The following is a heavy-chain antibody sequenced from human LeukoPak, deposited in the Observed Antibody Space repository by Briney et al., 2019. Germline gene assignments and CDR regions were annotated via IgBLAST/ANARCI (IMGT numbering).Heavy chain of an antibody. V-gene: IGHV4-34*01. CDR2: INHSGST. CDR3: ASGRPGLLWFGELSGFDY. Sequence: PSETLSLTCAVYGGSFSGYYWRWIRQPPGKGLEWIGEINHSGSTNYNPSLKSRVTISVDTSKNQFSLKLSSVTAADTAVYYCASGRPGLLWFGELSGFDYWGQGTLVTVSS. D-gene: IGHD3-10*01. J-gene: IGHJ4*02. CDR1: GGSFSGYY.